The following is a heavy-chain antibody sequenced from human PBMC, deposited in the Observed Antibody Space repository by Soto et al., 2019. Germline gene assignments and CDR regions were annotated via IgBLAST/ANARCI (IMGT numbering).Heavy chain of an antibody. CDR3: ARDGGYNWNDVSWFDP. Sequence: GGSLRLSCAASGFTFSSYGMHWVRQAPGKGLEWVAVIWYDGSNKYYADYVKGRFTISRDNSKNKLYLQMNSLRAEDTAVYYCARDGGYNWNDVSWFDPWGQGTLVTVSS. CDR1: GFTFSSYG. CDR2: IWYDGSNK. V-gene: IGHV3-33*01. D-gene: IGHD1-1*01. J-gene: IGHJ5*02.